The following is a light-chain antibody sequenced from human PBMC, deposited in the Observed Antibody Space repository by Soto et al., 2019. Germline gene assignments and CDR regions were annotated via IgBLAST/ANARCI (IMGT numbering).Light chain of an antibody. J-gene: IGKJ1*01. Sequence: EIVLTQSPATLSLSPGERATLSCRASQSVGSYLAWFQQTPGQAPRLLIYDTSNRATGIPARFSGSGSGTDFTLTISSLETEDFAVYYCQQRSDWPPTFGQGTKVDNK. V-gene: IGKV3-11*01. CDR1: QSVGSY. CDR2: DTS. CDR3: QQRSDWPPT.